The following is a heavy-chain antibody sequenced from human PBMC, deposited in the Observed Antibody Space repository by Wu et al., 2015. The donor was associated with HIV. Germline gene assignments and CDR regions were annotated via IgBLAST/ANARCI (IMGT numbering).Heavy chain of an antibody. CDR1: GVTFSSYA. D-gene: IGHD3-9*01. CDR2: IIPIFGTA. Sequence: QVQLVQSGAEVKKPGSSVKVSCKVSGVTFSSYAISWVRQAPGQGLEWMGGIIPIFGTANYAQKFQGRVTITTDESTSTAYMELSSLRSEDTAVYYCARDAGLGTYDIFDPRVWGQGTTVTVSS. V-gene: IGHV1-69*05. CDR3: ARDAGLGTYDIFDPRV. J-gene: IGHJ6*02.